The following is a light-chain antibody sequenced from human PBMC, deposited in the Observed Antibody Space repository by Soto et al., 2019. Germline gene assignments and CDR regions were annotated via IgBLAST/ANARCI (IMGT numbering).Light chain of an antibody. CDR3: AAWDDSLKEPV. J-gene: IGLJ7*01. V-gene: IGLV1-47*02. Sequence: QSVLTQSPSASGTPGQRVTISCSGSSSNIGSNYVYWYQQLPGTAPKLLIYSNSQRPSGVPDRFSGSKSGTAASLAISGLQSEDEADYYCAAWDDSLKEPVFGGGTQLTVL. CDR1: SSNIGSNY. CDR2: SNS.